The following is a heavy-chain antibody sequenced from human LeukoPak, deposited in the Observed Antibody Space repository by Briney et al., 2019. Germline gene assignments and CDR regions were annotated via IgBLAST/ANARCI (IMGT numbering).Heavy chain of an antibody. J-gene: IGHJ4*02. CDR3: ARQAVAMGEFDY. D-gene: IGHD5-18*01. V-gene: IGHV4-39*07. CDR1: GGSISSSRYY. CDR2: IYYSGST. Sequence: SETLSLTCTVSGGSISSSRYYWGWIRQPPGKGLEWIGSIYYSGSTYYNPSLKSRVTISVDKSKNQFSLKLSSVTAADTAVYYCARQAVAMGEFDYWGQGTLVTVSS.